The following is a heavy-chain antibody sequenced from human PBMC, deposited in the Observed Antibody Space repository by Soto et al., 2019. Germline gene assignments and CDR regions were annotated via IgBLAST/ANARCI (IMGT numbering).Heavy chain of an antibody. V-gene: IGHV3-33*01. CDR2: ISYDGSSQ. Sequence: QVLLVEAGGGVVQPGMSLRLSCVASGFMFSKYGIHWVRQAPGKGLEWVGFISYDGSSQYYSDSVKGRLTISRDNSKNTVSLQMNSLRVEDTAVYYCARDAIDSVFDCWDQGTLVSVSS. J-gene: IGHJ4*02. CDR3: ARDAIDSVFDC. CDR1: GFMFSKYG.